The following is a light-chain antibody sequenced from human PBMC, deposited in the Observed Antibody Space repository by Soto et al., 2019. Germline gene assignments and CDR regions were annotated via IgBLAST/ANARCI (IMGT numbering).Light chain of an antibody. CDR3: QQYNNWPPLT. CDR2: AAS. J-gene: IGKJ4*01. Sequence: DIQMTQSPSSLSASVGDRVTITCRASQGISNDLAWYQQKPGKVPKLLIYAASILQSGVPSRFSGSGSGTDFTLTISSLQPEDVAVYYCQQYNNWPPLTFGGGTKVEIK. V-gene: IGKV1-27*01. CDR1: QGISND.